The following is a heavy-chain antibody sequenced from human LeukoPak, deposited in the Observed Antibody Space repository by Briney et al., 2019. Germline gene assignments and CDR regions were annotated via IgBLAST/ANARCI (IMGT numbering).Heavy chain of an antibody. J-gene: IGHJ4*02. Sequence: AGGSLRLSCAAPGFTFSSYWMSWVRQAPGKGLEWVSSTSNIGNHIYYADSVKGRFTISRDNARFSLYLQMNSLRAEDTAVYYCARDGDTSGWVDFDFWGQGTLVTVSS. V-gene: IGHV3-21*06. CDR1: GFTFSSYW. CDR2: TSNIGNHI. D-gene: IGHD6-19*01. CDR3: ARDGDTSGWVDFDF.